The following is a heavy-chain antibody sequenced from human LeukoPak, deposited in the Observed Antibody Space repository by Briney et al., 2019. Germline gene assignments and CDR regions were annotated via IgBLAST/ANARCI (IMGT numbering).Heavy chain of an antibody. CDR1: GFTFSSYE. V-gene: IGHV4-39*01. CDR3: ARHAPLVGAPFDY. J-gene: IGHJ4*02. Sequence: QPGGSLRLSCAASGFTFSSYEMNWIRQPPGKGLEWIGSIYYSGSTYYNPSLKSRVTISVDTSKNQFSLKLSSVTAADTAVYYCARHAPLVGAPFDYWGQGTLVTVSS. D-gene: IGHD1-26*01. CDR2: IYYSGST.